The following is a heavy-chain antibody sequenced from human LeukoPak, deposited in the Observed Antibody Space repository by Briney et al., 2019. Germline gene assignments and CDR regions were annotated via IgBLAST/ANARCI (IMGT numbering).Heavy chain of an antibody. CDR2: IYYRGTT. Sequence: SETLSLTCTVSGGSISSNSNYWGWIRQPPGKGLEWIGNIYYRGTTYYNPSLKSRVTISVDTSKNQFSLKLSSVTAADTAVYYCARVDRWLRGIDYWGQGTLVTVSS. D-gene: IGHD6-19*01. CDR3: ARVDRWLRGIDY. V-gene: IGHV4-39*07. J-gene: IGHJ4*02. CDR1: GGSISSNSNY.